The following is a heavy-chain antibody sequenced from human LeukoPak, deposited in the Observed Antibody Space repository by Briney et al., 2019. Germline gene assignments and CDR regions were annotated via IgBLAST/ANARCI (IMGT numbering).Heavy chain of an antibody. CDR3: ARVGYSGWNLEY. J-gene: IGHJ4*02. Sequence: GGSLRLSCAASGFTFRSYWMSWLRQAPGKGVERVAHINQAGSVQYYVDSVKGRFTISRDDAKNSLYVQMNSLREDDTAVYYCARVGYSGWNLEYWGQGPLVTVSS. D-gene: IGHD5-12*01. CDR1: GFTFRSYW. V-gene: IGHV3-7*01. CDR2: INQAGSVQ.